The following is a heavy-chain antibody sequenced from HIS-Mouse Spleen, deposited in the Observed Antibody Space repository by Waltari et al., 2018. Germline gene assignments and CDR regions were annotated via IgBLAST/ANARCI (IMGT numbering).Heavy chain of an antibody. CDR3: AREIPYSSSWYDWYFDL. CDR2: IYYSGST. Sequence: QLQLQESGPGLVKPSETLSLTCTVSGGSISSSSYYWGWIRPPPGKGLEWIGSIYYSGSTYSNPSRKSRVTISVDTSKNQFSLKLSSVTAADTAVYYCAREIPYSSSWYDWYFDLWGRGTLVTVSS. CDR1: GGSISSSSYY. D-gene: IGHD6-13*01. V-gene: IGHV4-39*07. J-gene: IGHJ2*01.